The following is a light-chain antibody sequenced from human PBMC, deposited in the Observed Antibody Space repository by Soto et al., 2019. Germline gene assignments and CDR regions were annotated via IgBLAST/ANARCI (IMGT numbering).Light chain of an antibody. V-gene: IGKV3-15*01. CDR2: ATS. CDR1: QSVGYN. Sequence: RVLTQSPATLSVSPGERATLSCRASQSVGYNLAWYQQKPGQSPRLLIYATSTRATGVPARFSGSGSGTDFTLTISSLQSEDFAVYYCQQYNTRPPIFNFGPGPKVDIK. J-gene: IGKJ3*01. CDR3: QQYNTRPPIFN.